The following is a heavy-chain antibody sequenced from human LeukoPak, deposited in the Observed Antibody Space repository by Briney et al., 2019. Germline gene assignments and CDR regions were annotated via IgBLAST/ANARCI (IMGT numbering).Heavy chain of an antibody. J-gene: IGHJ5*02. CDR1: GGSISSYY. V-gene: IGHV4-59*12. CDR2: IHNSGST. D-gene: IGHD5-18*01. Sequence: SETLSLTCTVSGGSISSYYWSWIRQPPGKGLEWIGYIHNSGSTNYNPSLKSRVTISVDTSKNQFSLKLSSVTAADTAVYYCARSVGYSYGYGWFDPWGRGTLVTVSS. CDR3: ARSVGYSYGYGWFDP.